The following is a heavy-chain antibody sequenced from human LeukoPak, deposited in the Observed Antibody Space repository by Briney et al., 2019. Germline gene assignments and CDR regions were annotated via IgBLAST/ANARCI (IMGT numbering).Heavy chain of an antibody. CDR2: IYYSGST. J-gene: IGHJ4*02. CDR1: GGSISSSSYY. CDR3: ARLSQLGDY. D-gene: IGHD6-6*01. Sequence: SETLSLTCSVSGGSISSSSYYWGWIRQPPGKGLEWIGSIYYSGSTYYNPSLKSRVTISVDTSKNQFSLKLSSVTAADTAVYYCARLSQLGDYWGQGTLVTVSS. V-gene: IGHV4-39*07.